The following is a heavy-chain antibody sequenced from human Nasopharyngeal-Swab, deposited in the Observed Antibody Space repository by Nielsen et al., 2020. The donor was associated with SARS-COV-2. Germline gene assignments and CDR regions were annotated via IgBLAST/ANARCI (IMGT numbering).Heavy chain of an antibody. CDR1: GYSIGSGYY. V-gene: IGHV4-38-2*02. CDR3: ARARGSYGALFFDY. J-gene: IGHJ4*02. CDR2: IYHSGST. D-gene: IGHD4-17*01. Sequence: SETLSLTCTVSGYSIGSGYYWGWIRQPPGKGLEWIGSIYHSGSTYYNPSLKSRVTISVDTSKNQFSLKLSSVTAADTAVYYCARARGSYGALFFDYWGQGTLVTVSS.